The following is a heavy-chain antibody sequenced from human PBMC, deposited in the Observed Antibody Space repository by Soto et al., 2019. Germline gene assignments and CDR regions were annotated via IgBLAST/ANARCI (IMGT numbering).Heavy chain of an antibody. V-gene: IGHV4-31*03. CDR1: GDSISRDGYY. CDR2: IYHSGNT. CDR3: AREVAVEGMDV. Sequence: QVQLQESGPGLVKPSQTLSLTCTVSGDSISRDGYYWSWIRQHPGKGLEWIGYIYHSGNTYYNPSLQSRVTISADTSKNQVSLKVSSVTAADTAVYYCAREVAVEGMDVWGQGTTVTVS. D-gene: IGHD2-21*01. J-gene: IGHJ6*02.